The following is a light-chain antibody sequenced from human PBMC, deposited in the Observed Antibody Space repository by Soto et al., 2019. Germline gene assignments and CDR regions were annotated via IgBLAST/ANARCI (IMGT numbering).Light chain of an antibody. CDR3: QRYSTWVWT. V-gene: IGKV3-15*01. Sequence: EIVMTQSPATLSVSPGERATLSCRASQSVSSKLAWYQQKPGQGHRLLIYGASSRATGIPARFSGNGSGTECTLTISSRQSEDFAVYYCQRYSTWVWTVGQGTKVDIK. J-gene: IGKJ1*01. CDR1: QSVSSK. CDR2: GAS.